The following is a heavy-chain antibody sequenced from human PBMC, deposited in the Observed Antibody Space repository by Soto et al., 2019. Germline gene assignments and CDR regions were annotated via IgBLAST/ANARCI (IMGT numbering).Heavy chain of an antibody. D-gene: IGHD4-17*01. CDR3: AKDAISGDGIWLMDS. CDR2: LLRSGSSA. Sequence: GESRRLAWPASGFTFRNHAMTGAGQAPGKGLEWVSSLLRSGSSAYYADSVRGRFTISSDTSANSLYLQMDNLRAEDTAIYYCAKDAISGDGIWLMDSWGQGTVVTVSS. J-gene: IGHJ5*02. CDR1: GFTFRNHA. V-gene: IGHV3-23*01.